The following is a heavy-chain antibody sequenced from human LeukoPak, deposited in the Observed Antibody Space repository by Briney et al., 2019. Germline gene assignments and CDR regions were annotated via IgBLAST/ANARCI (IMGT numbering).Heavy chain of an antibody. D-gene: IGHD2-15*01. J-gene: IGHJ4*02. CDR2: IYYSGST. V-gene: IGHV4-59*01. CDR3: ARGGGYCRGGSCYYFDY. CDR1: GGSISSYY. Sequence: SETLSLTCTVSGGSISSYYWSWIRQPPGKGLEWIGYIYYSGSTNYNPSLKSRVTISLDTSKNRFSLKLSSVTAADTAVYYCARGGGYCRGGSCYYFDYWGQGTLVTVSS.